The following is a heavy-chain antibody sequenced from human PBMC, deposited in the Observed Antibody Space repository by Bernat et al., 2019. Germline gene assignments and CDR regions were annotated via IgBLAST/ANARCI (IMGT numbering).Heavy chain of an antibody. V-gene: IGHV3-21*01. CDR3: ARGYDSSGYLKNFDY. Sequence: EVQLVESGGALVKPGGSLRLSCAASGFTFSSYSMNWVRQAPGKGLEWVSSISSSSSYIYYADSVKGRFTISRDNAKNSLYLQMNSLRAEDTAVYYCARGYDSSGYLKNFDYWGQGTLVTVSS. D-gene: IGHD3-22*01. CDR1: GFTFSSYS. J-gene: IGHJ4*02. CDR2: ISSSSSYI.